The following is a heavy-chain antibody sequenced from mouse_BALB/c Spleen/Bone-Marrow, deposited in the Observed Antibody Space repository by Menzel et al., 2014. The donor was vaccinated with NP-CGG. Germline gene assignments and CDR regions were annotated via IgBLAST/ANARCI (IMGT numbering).Heavy chain of an antibody. J-gene: IGHJ2*01. Sequence: QVQLQQPGAELVRPGTSVKISCKASGYTFTNYWLSWVKQRPGHGLEWIGDIYPGGGYTNFNERFKGKATLTADTSFSTAYMQLSSLTSEDSAVYFCAREEYGNYDRFIDYWGQGTTLTVSS. CDR1: GYTFTNYW. D-gene: IGHD2-10*02. CDR3: AREEYGNYDRFIDY. CDR2: IYPGGGYT. V-gene: IGHV1-63*02.